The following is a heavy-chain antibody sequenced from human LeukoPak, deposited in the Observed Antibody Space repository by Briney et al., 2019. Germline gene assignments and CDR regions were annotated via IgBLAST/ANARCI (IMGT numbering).Heavy chain of an antibody. CDR1: GGSFSGYY. V-gene: IGHV4-34*01. CDR3: ARDRDRDYHDSGNWFDP. CDR2: INHSGST. Sequence: SETLSLTCAVYGGSFSGYYWSWIRQPPGKGLEWIGEINHSGSTNYNPSLKSRVTISVDTSKNQFSLKLSSVTAADTAVYYCARDRDRDYHDSGNWFDPWGQGTLVTVSS. D-gene: IGHD3-22*01. J-gene: IGHJ5*02.